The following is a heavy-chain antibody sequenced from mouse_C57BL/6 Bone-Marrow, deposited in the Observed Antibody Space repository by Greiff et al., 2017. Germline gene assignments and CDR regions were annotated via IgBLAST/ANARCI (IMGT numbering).Heavy chain of an antibody. V-gene: IGHV5-12*01. Sequence: EVQLQESGGGLVQPGGSLKLSCAASGFTFSDYYMYWVRQTPEKRLEWVAYISNGGGSTYYPDTVKGRFTISRDNAKNTLYLQMSRLKSEDTAMYYCASVRSLYAMDYWGQGTSVTVSS. CDR2: ISNGGGST. CDR3: ASVRSLYAMDY. J-gene: IGHJ4*01. CDR1: GFTFSDYY.